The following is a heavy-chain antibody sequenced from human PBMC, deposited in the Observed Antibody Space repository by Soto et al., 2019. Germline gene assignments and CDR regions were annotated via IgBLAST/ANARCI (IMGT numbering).Heavy chain of an antibody. Sequence: SETLSLTCAFYVGSFSGYYWTWIRQPPGKGLEWIGEINHSGTTNYKPSLRSRVTISVDTSKNQLSLKVSSVTAADTAVYYCARGRTLITGTSLDYWGQGTLVTVSS. V-gene: IGHV4-34*01. D-gene: IGHD1-20*01. CDR3: ARGRTLITGTSLDY. CDR2: INHSGTT. CDR1: VGSFSGYY. J-gene: IGHJ4*02.